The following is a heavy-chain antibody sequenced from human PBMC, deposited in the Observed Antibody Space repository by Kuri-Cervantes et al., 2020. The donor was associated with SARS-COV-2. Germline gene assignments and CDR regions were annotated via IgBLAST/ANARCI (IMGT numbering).Heavy chain of an antibody. CDR1: GFTFSSYG. Sequence: GGSLRLSCAASGFTFSSYGMHWVRQAPGKGLEWVAVIWYDGSNKYYADSVKGRFTISRDNSKNTLYLQMNSLRAEDTAVYYCARDPGGDLLLRYYYGMDVWGQGTTVTVSS. D-gene: IGHD2-15*01. CDR3: ARDPGGDLLLRYYYGMDV. CDR2: IWYDGSNK. V-gene: IGHV3-33*01. J-gene: IGHJ6*02.